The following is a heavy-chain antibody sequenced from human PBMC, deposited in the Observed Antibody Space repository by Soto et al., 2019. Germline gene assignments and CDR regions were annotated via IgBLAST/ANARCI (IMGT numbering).Heavy chain of an antibody. CDR2: INHSGST. Sequence: QVQLQQWGAGLLKPSETLSLTCAVYGGSFSGYYWSWIRQPPGKGLEWIGEINHSGSTNYNPSLTSRVNISVDTSKNQFSLKLSSVTAADTAVYYCARVTGRYYYGMDVGDQGTTVTVSS. J-gene: IGHJ6*02. CDR3: ARVTGRYYYGMDV. V-gene: IGHV4-34*01. CDR1: GGSFSGYY.